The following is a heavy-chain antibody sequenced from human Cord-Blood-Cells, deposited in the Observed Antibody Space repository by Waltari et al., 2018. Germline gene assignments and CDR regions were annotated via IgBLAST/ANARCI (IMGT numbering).Heavy chain of an antibody. J-gene: IGHJ5*02. Sequence: QVQLQESGPGLVKPSETLSLTCTVSGYFISSGYYWGWIRQPPGKGLEWIGSIYHSGSTYYNPSLKSRVTISVDTSKNQFSLKLSSVTAADTAVYYCAREAGSSPKMGWFDPWGQGTLVTVSS. CDR3: AREAGSSPKMGWFDP. CDR2: IYHSGST. D-gene: IGHD2-2*01. V-gene: IGHV4-38-2*02. CDR1: GYFISSGYY.